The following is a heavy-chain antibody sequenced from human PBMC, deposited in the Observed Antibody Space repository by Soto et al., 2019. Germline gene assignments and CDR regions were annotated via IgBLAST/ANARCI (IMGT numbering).Heavy chain of an antibody. CDR3: ARGWSRPLYGMDV. D-gene: IGHD2-15*01. J-gene: IGHJ6*02. V-gene: IGHV4-31*03. CDR1: GGSISSGGYY. Sequence: QVQLQESGPGLVKPSQTLSLTCTVSGGSISSGGYYWSWIRQHPGKGLEWIGYIYYSGSTYYNPSLKSRVTISVDTSKNQFPLKLSAVTAADTAVYYCARGWSRPLYGMDVWGQGTTVTVSS. CDR2: IYYSGST.